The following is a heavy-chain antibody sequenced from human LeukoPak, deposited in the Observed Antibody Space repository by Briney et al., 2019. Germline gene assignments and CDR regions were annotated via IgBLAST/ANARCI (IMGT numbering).Heavy chain of an antibody. V-gene: IGHV4-59*01. CDR1: GASISNYY. J-gene: IGHJ4*02. Sequence: SETLSLTCTVYGASISNYYWTWIRQPPGKGLEWIGYYYYGGSTEYNPSLKSRVTISVDTFKNQFSLKLSSVTAADTAVYYCASRYGSGSYRFDFWGQGTLVTVYS. CDR3: ASRYGSGSYRFDF. CDR2: YYYGGST. D-gene: IGHD3-10*01.